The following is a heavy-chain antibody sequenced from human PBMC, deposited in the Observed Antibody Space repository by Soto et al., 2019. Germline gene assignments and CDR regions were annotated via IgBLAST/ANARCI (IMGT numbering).Heavy chain of an antibody. CDR3: AIRRSIDFWSDSAGFDP. D-gene: IGHD3-3*01. J-gene: IGHJ5*02. Sequence: SETLSLTCTVSGGCISSGDYYWSWIRQPPGKGLEWIGYIYYSGSTYYNPSLKSRVTISVDTSKNQFSLKLSSVTAADTAVYYCAIRRSIDFWSDSAGFDPWGQGTLVTVSS. CDR1: GGCISSGDYY. CDR2: IYYSGST. V-gene: IGHV4-30-4*01.